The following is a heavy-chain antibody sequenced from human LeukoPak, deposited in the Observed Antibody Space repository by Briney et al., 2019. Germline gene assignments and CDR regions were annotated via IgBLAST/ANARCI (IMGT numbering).Heavy chain of an antibody. Sequence: GGSLRLSCAASGFIFNNYYIHWVRQAPGKGLVWVSRLNGDGTSTNYADSVKGRFTVSRDNTKNTVYLQMNSLRAEDTAVYYCVGGGSSGLIAYWGQGTLVTVSS. V-gene: IGHV3-74*01. CDR2: LNGDGTST. D-gene: IGHD6-19*01. CDR1: GFIFNNYY. CDR3: VGGGSSGLIAY. J-gene: IGHJ4*02.